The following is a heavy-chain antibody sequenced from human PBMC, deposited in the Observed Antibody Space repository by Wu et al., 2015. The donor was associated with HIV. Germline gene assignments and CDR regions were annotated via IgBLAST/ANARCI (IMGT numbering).Heavy chain of an antibody. CDR1: GGSVQWLL. V-gene: IGHV4-34*01. J-gene: IGHJ3*02. D-gene: IGHD3-10*01. CDR2: INHSGST. CDR3: AREPLAVRGVIHDAFDI. Sequence: VQLQHGAAGLLTPSETLSLTCAVYGGSVQWLLLELDPPAPTGRGWSGIGEINHSGSTNYNPSLKSRVTISVDTSKNQFSLKLSSVTAADTAVYYCAREPLAVRGVIHDAFDIWGQGTMVTVSS.